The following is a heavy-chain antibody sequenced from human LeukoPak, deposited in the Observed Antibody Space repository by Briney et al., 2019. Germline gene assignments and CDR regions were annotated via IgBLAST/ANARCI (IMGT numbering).Heavy chain of an antibody. CDR1: GYTFTSYY. D-gene: IGHD3/OR15-3a*01. CDR2: INPSGGST. V-gene: IGHV1-46*01. J-gene: IGHJ4*02. CDR3: ASQGGPLDGALDY. Sequence: ASVKVSCKASGYTFTSYYMHWVRQAPGQGLEWMGIINPSGGSTSYAQKFQGRVTMTRDMSTSTVYMELSSLRSEDTAVYYCASQGGPLDGALDYWGQETLVTVSS.